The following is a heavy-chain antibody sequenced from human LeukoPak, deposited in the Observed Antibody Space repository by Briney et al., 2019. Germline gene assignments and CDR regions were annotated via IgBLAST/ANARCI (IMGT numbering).Heavy chain of an antibody. Sequence: SETLSLTCTVSGGSISSGSYYWSWIRQSAGKGLEWIGRIYTSGSTNYNPSLKSRVTMSVDTSKNQFSLKLSSVTAADTAVYYSARITMIVVGSFPYYDAFDIWGQGTMVTVSS. D-gene: IGHD3-22*01. CDR2: IYTSGST. CDR1: GGSISSGSYY. V-gene: IGHV4-61*02. J-gene: IGHJ3*02. CDR3: ARITMIVVGSFPYYDAFDI.